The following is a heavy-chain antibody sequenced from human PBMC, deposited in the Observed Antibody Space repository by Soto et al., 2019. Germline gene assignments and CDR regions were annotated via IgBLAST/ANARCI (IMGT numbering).Heavy chain of an antibody. D-gene: IGHD3-22*01. J-gene: IGHJ4*02. CDR1: GGSFSDYS. CDR3: ARGSNKLPSYDSSGFYHYVDY. Sequence: SETLSLTCAVYGGSFSDYSWTWIRQPPGKGLEWIGEINDSGSTNYTPSLERRVTISRDTSKNRFSLKLSSVTAADTAVYYCARGSNKLPSYDSSGFYHYVDYWGPGSLVTVSS. V-gene: IGHV4-34*01. CDR2: INDSGST.